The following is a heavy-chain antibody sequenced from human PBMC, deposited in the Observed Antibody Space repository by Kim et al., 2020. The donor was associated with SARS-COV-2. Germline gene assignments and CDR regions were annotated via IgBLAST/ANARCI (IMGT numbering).Heavy chain of an antibody. CDR1: GFTFSSYS. D-gene: IGHD4-17*01. V-gene: IGHV3-21*01. J-gene: IGHJ6*02. Sequence: GGSLRLSCAASGFTFSSYSMNWVRQAPGKGLEWVSSISSSSSYIYYADSVKGRFTISRDNAKNSLYLQMNSLRAEDTAVYYCARVYGDYVGWDYYYGMDVWGQGTTVTVSS. CDR2: ISSSSSYI. CDR3: ARVYGDYVGWDYYYGMDV.